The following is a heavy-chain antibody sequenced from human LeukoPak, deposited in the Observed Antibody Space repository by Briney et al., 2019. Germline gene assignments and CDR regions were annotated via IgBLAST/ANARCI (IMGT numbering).Heavy chain of an antibody. CDR2: ISAYNGNT. D-gene: IGHD3-3*01. V-gene: IGHV1-18*01. CDR3: ARDRYDFWSGYPDMAHPSDY. Sequence: GASVKVSCKASGYTFTSYGISWVRQAPGQGLAWMGWISAYNGNTNYAQKLQGRVTMTTDTSTSTAYMELRSLRSDDTAVYYCARDRYDFWSGYPDMAHPSDYWGQGTLVTVSS. CDR1: GYTFTSYG. J-gene: IGHJ4*02.